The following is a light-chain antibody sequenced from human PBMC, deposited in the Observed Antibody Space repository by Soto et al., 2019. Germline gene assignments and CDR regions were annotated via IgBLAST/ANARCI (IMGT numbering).Light chain of an antibody. CDR2: EVI. CDR3: QAYDNSLGVSVL. J-gene: IGLJ3*02. V-gene: IGLV2-8*01. Sequence: QSALSQPPSASGSPGQSVTISCTGSSSDVGGYNFVSWYQHLPGKAPKLMIYEVIQRPSGVPDRFSGSKSGNTASLTVSGLQAEDEADYYCQAYDNSLGVSVLFGGGTKLTVL. CDR1: SSDVGGYNF.